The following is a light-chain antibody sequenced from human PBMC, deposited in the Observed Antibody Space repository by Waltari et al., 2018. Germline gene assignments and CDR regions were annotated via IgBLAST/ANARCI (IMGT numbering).Light chain of an antibody. J-gene: IGKJ1*01. CDR3: QHYLRLPVT. CDR1: QSVSRA. V-gene: IGKV3-20*01. Sequence: ELVLTQSPGTLSLSLGERATLSCRASQSVSRALTWYQQKPGQAPRLLIYGASTRATGIPDRFSGSGSGTDFSITISRLEPDDFAVYYCQHYLRLPVTFGQGTTVEI. CDR2: GAS.